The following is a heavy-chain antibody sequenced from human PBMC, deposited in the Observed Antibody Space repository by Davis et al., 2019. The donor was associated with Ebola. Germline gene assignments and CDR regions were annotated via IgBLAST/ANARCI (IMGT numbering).Heavy chain of an antibody. V-gene: IGHV4-34*01. D-gene: IGHD3-3*01. Sequence: PSETLSLTCTVSGGSISSYYWSWIRQPPGKGLEWIGEINHSGSTNYNPSLKSRVTISVDTSKNQFSLKLSSVTAADTAVYYCAREDFWSGSVYWGQGTLVTVSS. J-gene: IGHJ4*02. CDR2: INHSGST. CDR3: AREDFWSGSVY. CDR1: GGSISSYY.